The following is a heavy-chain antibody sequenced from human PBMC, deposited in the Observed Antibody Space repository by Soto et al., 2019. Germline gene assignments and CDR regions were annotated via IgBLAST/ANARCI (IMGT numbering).Heavy chain of an antibody. V-gene: IGHV3-23*01. Sequence: PGGSLRLSCTASGLTFSSYAMSWVRQAPGKELEWVSTISGNSGKTNYAESVKGRFSISRDNSKNTVHLQLDSLRAEDTAVYFCAKLGFVLMELYYFHQWGHGTLVTVSS. D-gene: IGHD2-8*01. CDR3: AKLGFVLMELYYFHQ. CDR1: GLTFSSYA. CDR2: ISGNSGKT. J-gene: IGHJ4*01.